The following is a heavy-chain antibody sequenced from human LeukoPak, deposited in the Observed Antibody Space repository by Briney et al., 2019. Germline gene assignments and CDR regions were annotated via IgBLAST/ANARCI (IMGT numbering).Heavy chain of an antibody. D-gene: IGHD4-11*01. J-gene: IGHJ4*02. CDR3: VKDPTRTTTGYFDI. V-gene: IGHV3-23*01. CDR2: ISDNGGRT. CDR1: GFMFNSYV. Sequence: PGGSLRLSCAASGFMFNSYVMSWVRQAPGKGLEWVSGISDNGGRTFYADSVKGRFTISRDNSKNTVYLQMNGLRADDTAIYYCVKDPTRTTTGYFDIWGQGTLSPSPQ.